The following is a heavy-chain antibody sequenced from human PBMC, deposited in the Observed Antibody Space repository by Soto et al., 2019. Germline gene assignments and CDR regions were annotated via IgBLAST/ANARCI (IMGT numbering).Heavy chain of an antibody. V-gene: IGHV3-7*03. CDR2: IKHDGSEK. J-gene: IGHJ6*02. D-gene: IGHD3-9*01. Sequence: EVQLVESGGGLVQPGGSLRLSCATSGLTFSKYWMTWVRQAPWKGLEWVATIKHDGSEKSNLDSVEGRFTISRDNAKNSLSLQMNSLRVEDTAVYFCASLPGSPGYHGLDVWGQGTTVTVSS. CDR3: ASLPGSPGYHGLDV. CDR1: GLTFSKYW.